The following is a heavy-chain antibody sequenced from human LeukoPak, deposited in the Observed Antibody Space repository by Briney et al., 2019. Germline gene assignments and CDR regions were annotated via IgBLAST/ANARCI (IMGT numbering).Heavy chain of an antibody. CDR1: GFTFSSYW. V-gene: IGHV3-7*01. J-gene: IGHJ4*02. CDR3: ARDPFGDTLDY. D-gene: IGHD3-16*01. CDR2: IKQDGSEK. Sequence: PGGSLRLSCAASGFTFSSYWMSWVRQAPGKGLEWVANIKQDGSEKYYVDSVKGRFTISGDNAKNSLYLQMNSLRAEDTAVYYCARDPFGDTLDYWGQGTLVTVSS.